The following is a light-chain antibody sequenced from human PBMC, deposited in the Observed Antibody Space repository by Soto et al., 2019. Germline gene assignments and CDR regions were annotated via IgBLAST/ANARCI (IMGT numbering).Light chain of an antibody. J-gene: IGLJ2*01. Sequence: QSVLTQPASVSGSPGHSITISCTGTSSDVGSYNLVSWYQQHPGKAPKLMIYEGSKRPSGVSNRFSGSKSSNTASLTISGLQAEDEADYYCCSYAGSSSVVFGGGTKVTVL. CDR2: EGS. CDR1: SSDVGSYNL. V-gene: IGLV2-23*01. CDR3: CSYAGSSSVV.